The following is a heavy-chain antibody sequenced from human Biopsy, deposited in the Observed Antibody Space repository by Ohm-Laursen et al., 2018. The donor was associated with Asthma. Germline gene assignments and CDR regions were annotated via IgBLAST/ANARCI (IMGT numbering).Heavy chain of an antibody. CDR2: IKHDGTEK. Sequence: LSLTCVAFGFTFGDYWMSWVRQVPGKGLEWVANIKHDGTEKNHVDSLKGRFTISRDNAKNSLYLQMNSLRAEDAAVYYCARTFHFWSPYHAEHYQLWGQGTLVTVPS. J-gene: IGHJ1*01. CDR1: GFTFGDYW. CDR3: ARTFHFWSPYHAEHYQL. D-gene: IGHD3-3*02. V-gene: IGHV3-7*01.